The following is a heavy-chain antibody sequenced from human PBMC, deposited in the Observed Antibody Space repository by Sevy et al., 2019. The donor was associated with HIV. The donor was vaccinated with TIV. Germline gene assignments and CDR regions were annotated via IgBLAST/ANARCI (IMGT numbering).Heavy chain of an antibody. CDR1: GFTFEDSA. Sequence: GGSLRLSCAASGFTFEDSAMHWVRQAPGKGLEWVSGISCNSATRGYADSVKGRFTISRDNAKNSLYLQMNSLRTEDTALYYCAKDTSRVVAGTGYFDYWGQGTLVTVSS. D-gene: IGHD6-19*01. J-gene: IGHJ4*02. CDR2: ISCNSATR. V-gene: IGHV3-9*01. CDR3: AKDTSRVVAGTGYFDY.